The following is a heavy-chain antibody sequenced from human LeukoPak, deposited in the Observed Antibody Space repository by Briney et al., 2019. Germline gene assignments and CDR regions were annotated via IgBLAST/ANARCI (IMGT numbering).Heavy chain of an antibody. CDR1: GYTFTSYD. CDR2: LNPNNGNT. CDR3: VRDGEGVAISVNYWFDP. V-gene: IGHV1-8*01. J-gene: IGHJ5*02. D-gene: IGHD3-10*01. Sequence: ASVKVSCKASGYTFTSYDINWVRQASGQGLEWMGWLNPNNGNTGYAQKFQGRVTMTRDTSISTAYMELRGLRSEDTAVYYCVRDGEGVAISVNYWFDPWGQGTLVTVSS.